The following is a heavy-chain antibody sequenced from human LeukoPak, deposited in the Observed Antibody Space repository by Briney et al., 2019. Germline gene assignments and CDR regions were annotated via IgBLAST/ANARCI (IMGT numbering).Heavy chain of an antibody. CDR2: ISSSGSTI. J-gene: IGHJ4*02. Sequence: PGGSLRLSCAASGFTFSSYNMNWVRQAPGKGLEWVSDISSSGSTIYFADSVKGRFTISRDNAKNSLYLQMNSLRDEDTAVYYCARLEYYYVSGNYYKLLDYWGQGTLVTVCS. D-gene: IGHD3-10*01. CDR1: GFTFSSYN. V-gene: IGHV3-48*02. CDR3: ARLEYYYVSGNYYKLLDY.